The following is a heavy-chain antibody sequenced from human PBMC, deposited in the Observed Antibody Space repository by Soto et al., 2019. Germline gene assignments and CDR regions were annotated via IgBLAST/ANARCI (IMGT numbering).Heavy chain of an antibody. Sequence: GALVKVSCKASGYTFTSYDISWVRQAPGQGLEWMGWMNPNSGNTGYAQKFQGRVTMTRNTSTSTAYMELSSLRSEDTAVYYCARSPSVRGYSSGCLNYWGQGTLVTVSS. D-gene: IGHD6-19*01. CDR3: ARSPSVRGYSSGCLNY. V-gene: IGHV1-8*02. CDR2: MNPNSGNT. CDR1: GYTFTSYD. J-gene: IGHJ4*02.